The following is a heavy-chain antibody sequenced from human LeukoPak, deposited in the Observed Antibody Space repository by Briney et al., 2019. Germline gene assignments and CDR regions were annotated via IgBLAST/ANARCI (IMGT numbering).Heavy chain of an antibody. V-gene: IGHV4-59*01. CDR1: GGSISSYY. CDR3: ARRGPVVAATRDWYFDL. Sequence: SETLSLTCTVSGGSISSYYWSWIRQPPGKGLEWIGYIYYSGSTNYSPSLQSRVTISVDTSKNQFSLKLSSVTAADTAVYYCARRGPVVAATRDWYFDLWGRGTLVTVSS. D-gene: IGHD2-15*01. J-gene: IGHJ2*01. CDR2: IYYSGST.